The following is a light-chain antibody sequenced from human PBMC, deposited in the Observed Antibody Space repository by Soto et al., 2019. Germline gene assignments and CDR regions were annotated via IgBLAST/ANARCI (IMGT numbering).Light chain of an antibody. V-gene: IGKV3-20*01. CDR2: GAS. Sequence: EIVLTQSPGTLSLSPGERATLSCRASQSVSSSYLAWYQQKPGQAPRLLIYGASSRATGIPDRFSGSGSGTDFTLTISRLEPEDFAVYYCQQYGSSPQTLRHGTQV. CDR1: QSVSSSY. CDR3: QQYGSSPQT. J-gene: IGKJ1*01.